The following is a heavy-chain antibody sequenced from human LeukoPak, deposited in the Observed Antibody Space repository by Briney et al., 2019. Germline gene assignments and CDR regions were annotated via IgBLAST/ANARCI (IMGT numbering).Heavy chain of an antibody. CDR3: AKDLRPAAMYYFDY. CDR1: GFTFDDYD. V-gene: IGHV3-9*01. D-gene: IGHD2-2*01. Sequence: GGSLRLSCAASGFTFDDYDMHWVRQAPGKGLEWVAGISWDSDNIEYADSVKGRFTIYRDNAKNSLYLQMKSLRPEDTALYYCAKDLRPAAMYYFDYWGQGTLVTVSS. CDR2: ISWDSDNI. J-gene: IGHJ4*02.